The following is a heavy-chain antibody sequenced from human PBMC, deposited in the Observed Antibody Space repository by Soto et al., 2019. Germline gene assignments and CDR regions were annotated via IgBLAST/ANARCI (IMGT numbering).Heavy chain of an antibody. J-gene: IGHJ5*02. Sequence: SLRLSCAVSGFTFRSYGMHWVRQAPGKGLEWVAVISFDGSNEYYADSVKGRFTISRDNSKNTLYLQMNSVRTEDTAVYYCAKDQGDSSGYSNWFDPWGQGTLVTVSS. CDR1: GFTFRSYG. D-gene: IGHD3-22*01. CDR2: ISFDGSNE. CDR3: AKDQGDSSGYSNWFDP. V-gene: IGHV3-30*18.